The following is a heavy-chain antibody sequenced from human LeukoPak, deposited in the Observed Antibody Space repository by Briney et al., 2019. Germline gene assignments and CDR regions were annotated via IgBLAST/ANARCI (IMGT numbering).Heavy chain of an antibody. J-gene: IGHJ4*02. D-gene: IGHD6-13*01. Sequence: PGGSLRLSCAASGFTFSSYSMSWVRQAPGKGLEWVSSISSSSSYIYYGDSVKGRFTISRDNAKDSLYLQMNSLRAEDTAVYYCARVWSPPYTSSWPDYFDYWGQGTLVTVSS. V-gene: IGHV3-21*01. CDR2: ISSSSSYI. CDR3: ARVWSPPYTSSWPDYFDY. CDR1: GFTFSSYS.